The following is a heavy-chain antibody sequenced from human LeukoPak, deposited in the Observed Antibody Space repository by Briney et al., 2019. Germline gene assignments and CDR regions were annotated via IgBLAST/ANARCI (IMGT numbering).Heavy chain of an antibody. CDR1: GFTFSSYG. D-gene: IGHD2-21*02. V-gene: IGHV3-30*18. J-gene: IGHJ4*02. Sequence: PGRSLRLSCAASGFTFSSYGMHWVRQAPGKGLEWVAVISYDGSNKYYADSVKGRFTISRDNSKNTLYLQMNSLRAEDTAVYYCAKLTDCGGDCYSEDHFDYWGQGTLVTVSS. CDR2: ISYDGSNK. CDR3: AKLTDCGGDCYSEDHFDY.